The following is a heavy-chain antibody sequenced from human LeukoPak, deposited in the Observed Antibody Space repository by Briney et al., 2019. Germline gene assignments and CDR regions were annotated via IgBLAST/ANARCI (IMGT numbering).Heavy chain of an antibody. CDR3: ARDLVPPYYGSGSYSDY. Sequence: GGSLRLSCTASGFTFSSYSMNWVRQAPGKGLEWLSSISSSSSYIYYADLVKGRFTTSRDNAKNSPYLQMNSLRAEDTAVYYCARDLVPPYYGSGSYSDYWGQGTLVTVSS. CDR2: ISSSSSYI. D-gene: IGHD3-10*01. J-gene: IGHJ4*02. V-gene: IGHV3-21*01. CDR1: GFTFSSYS.